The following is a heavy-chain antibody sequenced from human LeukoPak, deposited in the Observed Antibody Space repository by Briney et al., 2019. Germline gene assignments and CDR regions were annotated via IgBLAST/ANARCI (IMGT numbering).Heavy chain of an antibody. CDR2: IYYSGST. J-gene: IGHJ3*02. V-gene: IGHV4-59*08. D-gene: IGHD6-13*01. CDR1: GGSISSYY. Sequence: PSETLSLTCTVSGGSISSYYWSWIRQSPGKGLEWIGYIYYSGSTNYNPSLKSRVTISVDTSKNQFSLKLSSVTAADTAVYYCAWHSSSFAFDIWGQGTMVTVSS. CDR3: AWHSSSFAFDI.